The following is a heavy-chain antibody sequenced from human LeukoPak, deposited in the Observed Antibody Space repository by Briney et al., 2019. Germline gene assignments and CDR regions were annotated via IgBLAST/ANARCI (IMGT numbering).Heavy chain of an antibody. CDR3: ARRGREGSTLDY. D-gene: IGHD1-26*01. V-gene: IGHV3-30*04. CDR1: GFIFSSFA. CDR2: ISHDRNNK. J-gene: IGHJ4*02. Sequence: GGSLRLSCAAYGFIFSSFAMPWVRQAPGKGLEWLALISHDRNNKYYADPVKGRFTISRDNSKNTLSLQMNRLRAEDTAVYYCARRGREGSTLDYWGQGALVTVSS.